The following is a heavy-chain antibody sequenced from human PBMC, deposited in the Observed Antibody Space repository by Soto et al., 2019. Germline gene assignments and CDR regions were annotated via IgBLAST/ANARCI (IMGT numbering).Heavy chain of an antibody. J-gene: IGHJ5*02. V-gene: IGHV3-74*01. CDR3: VRGWISDQHVGYLQS. Sequence: EVQLVESGGGLVQPGGSLRLSCVASEFTFSRYWMHWVRQAPGKGLVWVSRISSDGRDTIYAEFVKGRFTISRDNAENMLYLQMNSLTADDSAIYYCVRGWISDQHVGYLQSWGRGTQVSVSA. D-gene: IGHD1-26*01. CDR2: ISSDGRDT. CDR1: EFTFSRYW.